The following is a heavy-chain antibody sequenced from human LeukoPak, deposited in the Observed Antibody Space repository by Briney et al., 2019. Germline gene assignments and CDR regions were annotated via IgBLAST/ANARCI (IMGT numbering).Heavy chain of an antibody. CDR2: INPSGGST. D-gene: IGHD3-10*01. Sequence: ASVKVSCKASGYTFTSYYMHWVRQAPGQGLEWMGIINPSGGSTSYAQKFQGRVTMTRDTSISTAYMELSRLRSDDTAVYYCARDQDGSSSHYYYGMDVWGQGTTVTVSS. CDR1: GYTFTSYY. V-gene: IGHV1-46*01. J-gene: IGHJ6*02. CDR3: ARDQDGSSSHYYYGMDV.